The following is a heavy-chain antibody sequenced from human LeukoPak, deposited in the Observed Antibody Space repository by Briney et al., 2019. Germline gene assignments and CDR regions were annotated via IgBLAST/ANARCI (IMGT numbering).Heavy chain of an antibody. Sequence: ASVKVSCKASGGTFSSYAISWVRQAPGQGLEWMGGIIPIFGTANYAQKFQGRVTITADESTSTAYMELTSLRSDGTAVYYCARGDLVRGYYYMDVWGKGTTVTVSS. CDR2: IIPIFGTA. CDR1: GGTFSSYA. CDR3: ARGDLVRGYYYMDV. D-gene: IGHD6-6*01. J-gene: IGHJ6*03. V-gene: IGHV1-69*13.